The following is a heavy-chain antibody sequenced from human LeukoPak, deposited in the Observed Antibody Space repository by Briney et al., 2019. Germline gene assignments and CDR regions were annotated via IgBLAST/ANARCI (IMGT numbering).Heavy chain of an antibody. V-gene: IGHV1-69*13. Sequence: WASVKVSCKASGYTFTSYGINWVRQVPGRGLEWMGGIIPFYSATDYAQKLQGRVTITADESTNTAYMELNSLTSKDTAVYYCARMVGYAYSDYWGQGTLVTVSS. J-gene: IGHJ4*02. CDR2: IIPFYSAT. CDR3: ARMVGYAYSDY. CDR1: GYTFTSYG. D-gene: IGHD2-15*01.